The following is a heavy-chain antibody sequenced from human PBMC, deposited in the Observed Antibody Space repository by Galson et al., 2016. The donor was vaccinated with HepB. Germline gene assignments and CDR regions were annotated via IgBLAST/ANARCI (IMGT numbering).Heavy chain of an antibody. J-gene: IGHJ6*02. CDR3: ARGPHYGGYNGLDV. V-gene: IGHV4-31*02. Sequence: VSGDSVSTKAYYWSWIHQHPGKGLEWIGYIFYSGSTSYNPSLKSRITISVDTSKNRFSLNVSSVTAADTAVYYCARGPHYGGYNGLDVWGQGTTVTVSS. CDR1: GDSVSTKAYY. CDR2: IFYSGST. D-gene: IGHD4-23*01.